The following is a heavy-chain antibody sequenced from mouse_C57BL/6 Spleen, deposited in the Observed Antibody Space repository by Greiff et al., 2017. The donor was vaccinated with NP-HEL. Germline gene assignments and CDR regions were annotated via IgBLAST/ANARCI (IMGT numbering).Heavy chain of an antibody. CDR1: GYSITSGYD. CDR3: ARDGGNYGRAWFAY. Sequence: EVQLQQSGPGMVKPSQSLSLTCTVTGYSITSGYDWHWIRHFPGNKLEWMGYISYSGSTNYNPSLKSRISITHDTSKNHFFLKLNSVTTEDTATYYCARDGGNYGRAWFAYWGQGTLVTVSA. V-gene: IGHV3-1*01. J-gene: IGHJ3*01. D-gene: IGHD2-1*01. CDR2: ISYSGST.